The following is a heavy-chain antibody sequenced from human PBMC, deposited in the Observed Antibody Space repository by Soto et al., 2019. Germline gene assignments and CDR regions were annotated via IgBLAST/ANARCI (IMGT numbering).Heavy chain of an antibody. CDR1: GFTFSSYA. CDR3: AKDTESLLVPGASGFDY. Sequence: EVQLLESGGGLVQPGGSLRLSCAASGFTFSSYAMNWVRQAPGKGLEWVSALTGSGGTTYYADSVKGRFTISRDNSKNTLYLQMNSLRADDTAIYYCAKDTESLLVPGASGFDYWGQGTLVTVSS. CDR2: LTGSGGTT. V-gene: IGHV3-23*01. D-gene: IGHD2-2*01. J-gene: IGHJ4*02.